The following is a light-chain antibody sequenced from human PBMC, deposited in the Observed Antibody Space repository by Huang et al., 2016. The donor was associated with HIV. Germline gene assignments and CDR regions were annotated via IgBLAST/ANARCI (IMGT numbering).Light chain of an antibody. CDR2: GAS. Sequence: EIILTQSPGTISLSPGESAALSCWASQNITNNFLAWYQQRSGQAPRLLIYGASSRAIGVPDRFRGSGSATDFTLTISRLEPQDSAVYYCQQYLTSPLTFGGGTNMEIK. CDR1: QNITNNF. J-gene: IGKJ4*01. CDR3: QQYLTSPLT. V-gene: IGKV3-20*01.